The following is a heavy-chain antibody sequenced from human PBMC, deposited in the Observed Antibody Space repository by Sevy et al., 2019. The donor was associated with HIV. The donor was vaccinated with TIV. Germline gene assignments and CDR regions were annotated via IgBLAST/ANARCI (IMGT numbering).Heavy chain of an antibody. CDR1: GGSISSGGYY. Sequence: SETLSLTCTVSGGSISSGGYYWSWIRQHPGKGLEWIGYIYYSGSTYYNPSLKSRVTISVDTSKNQFSLKLSSVTAADTAVYYCARVGYYDSSGYPEVGNYFDYWGQGTLVTVSS. CDR3: ARVGYYDSSGYPEVGNYFDY. J-gene: IGHJ4*02. V-gene: IGHV4-31*03. CDR2: IYYSGST. D-gene: IGHD3-22*01.